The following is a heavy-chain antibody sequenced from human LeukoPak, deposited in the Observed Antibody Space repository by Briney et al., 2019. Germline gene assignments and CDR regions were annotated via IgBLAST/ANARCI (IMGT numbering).Heavy chain of an antibody. CDR2: ISGSGGST. V-gene: IGHV3-23*01. J-gene: IGHJ4*02. CDR1: GFTFSSYA. D-gene: IGHD5-12*01. Sequence: GWSLRLSCAASGFTFSSYAMSWVRQAPGKGLEWVSAISGSGGSTYYADSVKGRFTISRDNSKNTLYLQMNSLRAEDTAVYYCAKSDGYDSYFDYWGQGTLVTVSS. CDR3: AKSDGYDSYFDY.